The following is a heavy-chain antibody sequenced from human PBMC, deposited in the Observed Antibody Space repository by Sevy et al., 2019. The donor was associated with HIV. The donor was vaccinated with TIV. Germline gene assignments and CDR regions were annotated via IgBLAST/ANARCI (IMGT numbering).Heavy chain of an antibody. J-gene: IGHJ5*02. D-gene: IGHD1-26*01. CDR1: GFNFRNFW. CDR2: IKQDGSEA. CDR3: VRDKEVGASILDA. Sequence: GGYLRLSCVASGFNFRNFWMSWVRQAPGKGLECVADIKQDGSEAYYVDSVKGRFTISRDNAKNSPYLQMNSLRDEDTLTYFCVRDKEVGASILDAWGQGTPVTVSS. V-gene: IGHV3-7*03.